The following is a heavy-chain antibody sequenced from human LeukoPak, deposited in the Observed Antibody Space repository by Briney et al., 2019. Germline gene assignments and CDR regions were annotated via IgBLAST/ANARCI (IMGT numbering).Heavy chain of an antibody. J-gene: IGHJ4*02. CDR3: ARDTPAGDFEY. D-gene: IGHD6-19*01. V-gene: IGHV3-53*01. CDR1: GFIVSTNY. Sequence: PGGCLRLSCAASGFIVSTNYMIWVRQAPGKGLEWVSVIYSVGGTYYADSVRGRFTISRDNSKNMLYLQMNSLRAEDTAVYYCARDTPAGDFEYWGQGTLVTVSS. CDR2: IYSVGGT.